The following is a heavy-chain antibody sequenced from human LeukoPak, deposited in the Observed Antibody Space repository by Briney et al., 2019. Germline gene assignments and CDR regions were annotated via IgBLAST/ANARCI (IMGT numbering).Heavy chain of an antibody. V-gene: IGHV3-48*01. J-gene: IGHJ4*01. D-gene: IGHD2-21*01. CDR3: TRGGYSTAGDY. CDR2: VSSSSTAI. Sequence: PGESLRLSCAASGFTFSSYAMSWVRQAPGKGLEWISYVSSSSTAISYVDSVKGRFTISRDNAKNSLYLQMTSLRAEDTAVYYCTRGGYSTAGDYWGHGALVTVSS. CDR1: GFTFSSYA.